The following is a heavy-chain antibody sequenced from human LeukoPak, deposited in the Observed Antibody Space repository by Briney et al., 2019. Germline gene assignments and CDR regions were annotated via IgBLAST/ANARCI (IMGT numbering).Heavy chain of an antibody. CDR3: ARDPGPVEMATFFDY. CDR1: GFTFSSYA. D-gene: IGHD5-24*01. Sequence: PGGSLRLSCAASGFTFSSYAMHWVRQAPGKGLEWVAVISYDGSKKYYADSVKGRFTISRDNSKNTLYLQMNSPRAEDTAVYYCARDPGPVEMATFFDYWGQGTLVTVSS. CDR2: ISYDGSKK. V-gene: IGHV3-30-3*01. J-gene: IGHJ4*02.